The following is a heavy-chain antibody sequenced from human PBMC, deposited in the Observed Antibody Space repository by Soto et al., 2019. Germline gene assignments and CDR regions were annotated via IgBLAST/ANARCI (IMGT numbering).Heavy chain of an antibody. V-gene: IGHV3-11*05. Sequence: QVQLVESGGGLVKPGGSLRLSCAASGFTFSDYYMSWIRQAPGKGLEWVSHISSSGSYTQYADSVKGRFTISRDNTKNSLYLQMTSLRAEDAAVYYCARADLYGDLYYFDYWGQGALVTVSA. CDR1: GFTFSDYY. D-gene: IGHD4-17*01. J-gene: IGHJ4*02. CDR2: ISSSGSYT. CDR3: ARADLYGDLYYFDY.